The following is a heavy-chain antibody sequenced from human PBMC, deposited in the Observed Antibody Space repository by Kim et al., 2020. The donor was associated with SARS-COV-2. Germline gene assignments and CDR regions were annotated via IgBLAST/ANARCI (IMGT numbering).Heavy chain of an antibody. J-gene: IGHJ4*02. D-gene: IGHD3-10*01. V-gene: IGHV1-24*01. Sequence: AQKFQGRVTMTEDTSTDTAYMELSSLRSEDTAVYYCATGGWFGELPFDYWGQGTLVTVSS. CDR3: ATGGWFGELPFDY.